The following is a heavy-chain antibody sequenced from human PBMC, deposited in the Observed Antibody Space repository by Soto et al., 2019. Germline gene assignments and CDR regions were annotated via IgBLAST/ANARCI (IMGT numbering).Heavy chain of an antibody. CDR3: AKDKVYIADHYGMDV. Sequence: EVQLLESGGGLVQPGGSRRLSCAASGFTFSTYGMSWIRQAPGKGLEWVSSISTSGGSTFYAESVKGRFTISRDNSKNTLNLQKNSLRAEDTAVYYCAKDKVYIADHYGMDVWGQGTTVTVSS. J-gene: IGHJ6*02. V-gene: IGHV3-23*01. CDR1: GFTFSTYG. CDR2: ISTSGGST. D-gene: IGHD6-13*01.